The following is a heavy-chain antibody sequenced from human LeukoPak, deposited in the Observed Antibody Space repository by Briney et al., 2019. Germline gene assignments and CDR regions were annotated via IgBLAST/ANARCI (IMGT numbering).Heavy chain of an antibody. D-gene: IGHD2-2*01. CDR2: MMPIFGTA. CDR1: GGTFSSYV. Sequence: ASVKVSGKAAGGTFSSYVTSWVRQAPGQGLEWMGGMMPIFGTANYAQKFQGRVTITADEYTSTAYMELSSLRSEDTAVYYCARDRYCSSTSCPRSLDYWGQGTLVTVSS. J-gene: IGHJ4*02. CDR3: ARDRYCSSTSCPRSLDY. V-gene: IGHV1-69*01.